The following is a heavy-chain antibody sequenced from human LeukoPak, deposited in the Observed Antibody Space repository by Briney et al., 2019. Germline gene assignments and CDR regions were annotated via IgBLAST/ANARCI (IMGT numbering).Heavy chain of an antibody. CDR3: ARSFSSSSWYAYYYYMDV. CDR2: LKQDGSEK. Sequence: GGSLRLSCAASGFTFSSYWMSWVRQAPGKGLEWVANLKQDGSEKYYVDSVKGRFTISRDNAKNSLYLQMNSLRAEDTAVYYCARSFSSSSWYAYYYYMDVWGKGTTVTVSS. D-gene: IGHD6-13*01. V-gene: IGHV3-7*01. CDR1: GFTFSSYW. J-gene: IGHJ6*03.